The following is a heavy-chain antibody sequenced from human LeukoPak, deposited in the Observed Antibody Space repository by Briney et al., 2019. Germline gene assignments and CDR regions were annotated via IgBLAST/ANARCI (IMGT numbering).Heavy chain of an antibody. D-gene: IGHD1-26*01. Sequence: PGGSLRLSCAASGFTFSSDAMSWVRQAPGKGLEWVSAISGSGGSTYYADSVKGRFTISRDNSKNTLYLQMNSLRAEDTAVYYCAKDGRHGIVGANRALSTLAYFDYWGQGTLVTVSS. J-gene: IGHJ4*02. CDR3: AKDGRHGIVGANRALSTLAYFDY. V-gene: IGHV3-23*01. CDR1: GFTFSSDA. CDR2: ISGSGGST.